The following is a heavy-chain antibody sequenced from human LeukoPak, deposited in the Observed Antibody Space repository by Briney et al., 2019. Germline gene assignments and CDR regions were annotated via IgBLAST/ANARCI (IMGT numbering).Heavy chain of an antibody. CDR2: IKSDV. D-gene: IGHD3-9*01. CDR1: GFTFSSYW. Sequence: GGSLRLSCAASGFTFSSYWMHWVRQAPGKGLVWVSRIKSDVTYADSVRGRFTISRDNAKNTLYLQMNSLRAEDTAVYYCAGGYDILNYWGQGTLVTVSS. CDR3: AGGYDILNY. J-gene: IGHJ4*02. V-gene: IGHV3-74*01.